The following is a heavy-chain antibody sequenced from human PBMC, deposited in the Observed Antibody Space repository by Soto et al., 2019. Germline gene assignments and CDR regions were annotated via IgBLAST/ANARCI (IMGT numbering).Heavy chain of an antibody. V-gene: IGHV1-69*02. J-gene: IGHJ4*02. CDR2: IIPILGIA. CDR3: ARGLSWEYCISTSCYTEPNFDY. D-gene: IGHD2-2*01. CDR1: GGTFSSYT. Sequence: ASVKVSCKASGGTFSSYTISWVRQAPGQGLEWMGRIIPILGIANYAQKFQGRVTMTTDTSTSTAYMELRSLRSDDTAVYYCARGLSWEYCISTSCYTEPNFDYWGQGTLVTVSS.